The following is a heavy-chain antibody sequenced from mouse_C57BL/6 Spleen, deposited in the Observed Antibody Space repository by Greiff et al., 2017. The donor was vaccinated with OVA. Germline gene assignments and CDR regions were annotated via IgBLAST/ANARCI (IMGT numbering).Heavy chain of an antibody. Sequence: EVKLEESGGGLVKPGGSLKLSCAASGFTFSSYTMSWVRQTPEKRLEWVATISGGGGNTYYPDSVKGRFTISRDNAKNTLYLQMSSLRSEDTALYYCARDYYYSNYWYFDVWGTGTTVTVSS. CDR2: ISGGGGNT. V-gene: IGHV5-9*01. CDR1: GFTFSSYT. CDR3: ARDYYYSNYWYFDV. D-gene: IGHD2-5*01. J-gene: IGHJ1*03.